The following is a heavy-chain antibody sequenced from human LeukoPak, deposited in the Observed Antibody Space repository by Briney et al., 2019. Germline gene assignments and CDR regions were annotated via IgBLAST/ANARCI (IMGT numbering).Heavy chain of an antibody. Sequence: PSQTLSLTCTVSGGSISSGSYYWSWIRQPAGKGLEWIGRIYTSGSTNYNPSLKSRVTISVDTSKNQFSLKLSSVTAADTAVYYCARGLGVRFLEWLLLDRGLHYMDVWGKGTTVTVSS. J-gene: IGHJ6*03. CDR2: IYTSGST. V-gene: IGHV4-61*02. CDR1: GGSISSGSYY. D-gene: IGHD3-3*01. CDR3: ARGLGVRFLEWLLLDRGLHYMDV.